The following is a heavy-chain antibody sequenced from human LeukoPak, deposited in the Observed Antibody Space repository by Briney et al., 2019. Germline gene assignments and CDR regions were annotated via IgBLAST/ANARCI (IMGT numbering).Heavy chain of an antibody. D-gene: IGHD6-19*01. Sequence: PGGSLRLSCAASGFTFSSYSMNWVRQAPGKGLEWVSSISSSSSYIYYADSVKGRFTISRDNAKNSLYLQMNSLRAEDTAVYYCARASASSGWLVGDYWGQGTLVTVSS. CDR2: ISSSSSYI. J-gene: IGHJ4*02. V-gene: IGHV3-21*01. CDR3: ARASASSGWLVGDY. CDR1: GFTFSSYS.